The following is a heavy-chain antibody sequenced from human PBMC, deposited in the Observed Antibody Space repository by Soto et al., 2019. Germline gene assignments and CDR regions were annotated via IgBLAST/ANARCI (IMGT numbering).Heavy chain of an antibody. J-gene: IGHJ4*02. Sequence: ASVKVSCKASGYTFTSYGISWVRQAPGQGLEWMGWISAYNGNTNYAQKLQGRVTMTTDTSTSTACMELRSLRSDDTAVYYCARDLAQMVRGVTDYWGQGTLVTVSS. CDR2: ISAYNGNT. V-gene: IGHV1-18*01. CDR1: GYTFTSYG. D-gene: IGHD3-10*01. CDR3: ARDLAQMVRGVTDY.